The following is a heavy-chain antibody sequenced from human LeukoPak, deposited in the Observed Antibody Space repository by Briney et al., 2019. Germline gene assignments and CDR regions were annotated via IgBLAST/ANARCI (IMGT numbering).Heavy chain of an antibody. CDR3: VRARLERRISAFDS. CDR2: ILQSGST. CDR1: DYPISSGYY. D-gene: IGHD1-1*01. Sequence: SETLSLTCTVSDYPISSGYYWGWIRQPPGKGLEWIGIILQSGSTYYNPSLKSRVTISVDTSKNQFSLRLSSVTAADTAVYYCVRARLERRISAFDSWGQGALVTVSS. J-gene: IGHJ4*02. V-gene: IGHV4-38-2*02.